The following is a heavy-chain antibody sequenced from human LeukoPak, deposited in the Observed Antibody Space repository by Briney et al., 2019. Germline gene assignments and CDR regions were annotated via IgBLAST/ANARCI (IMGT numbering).Heavy chain of an antibody. CDR1: GFTFSTYW. CDR3: ARDGLVVRGTFPEKWFDP. D-gene: IGHD3-10*01. J-gene: IGHJ5*02. V-gene: IGHV3-74*01. Sequence: PGGSLRLSCAASGFTFSTYWMHWVRQAPGEGLVWVSGVNTDGSRTNYADSVKGRFTISRDNAKNTLHLQMNSLRAEDTAVYYCARDGLVVRGTFPEKWFDPWGQGTLVTVSS. CDR2: VNTDGSRT.